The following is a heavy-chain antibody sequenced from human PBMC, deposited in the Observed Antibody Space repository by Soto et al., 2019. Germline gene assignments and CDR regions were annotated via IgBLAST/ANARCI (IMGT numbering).Heavy chain of an antibody. CDR2: IYYSGST. CDR1: GDSITSDGHY. J-gene: IGHJ4*02. V-gene: IGHV4-30-4*01. CDR3: VRGGFYFDY. Sequence: QVQLQESGPGLVRPSQTLSVTCTVSGDSITSDGHYWSWIRQPPGKGLEWIGYIYYSGSTNYKPSLNSRVAISLDTSRNQISLKLSSVTAADTAVYYCVRGGFYFDYWGQGTVVTVSS.